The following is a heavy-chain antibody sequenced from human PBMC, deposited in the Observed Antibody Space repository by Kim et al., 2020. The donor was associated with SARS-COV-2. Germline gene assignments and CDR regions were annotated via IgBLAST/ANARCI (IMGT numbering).Heavy chain of an antibody. V-gene: IGHV3-43D*03. CDR3: AKVVVTSDAFDI. D-gene: IGHD3-22*01. J-gene: IGHJ3*02. Sequence: YYADSVKGRFTSSRDNSKNSLYLQMNSLRAEDTALYYCAKVVVTSDAFDIWGQGTMVTVSS.